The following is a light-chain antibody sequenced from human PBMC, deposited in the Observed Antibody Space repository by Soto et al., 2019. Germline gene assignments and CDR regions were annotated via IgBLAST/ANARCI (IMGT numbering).Light chain of an antibody. J-gene: IGKJ1*01. CDR1: QSVSSN. Sequence: EVVMTQSPATLSVSPGERATLSCRASQSVSSNLAWYQQKPGQAPMLLIYGASTRAAGIPARFSGSGSGTDFTLTITSLQSEDFGLYYCHQHNNWWTFGQGSKV. CDR3: HQHNNWWT. V-gene: IGKV3-15*01. CDR2: GAS.